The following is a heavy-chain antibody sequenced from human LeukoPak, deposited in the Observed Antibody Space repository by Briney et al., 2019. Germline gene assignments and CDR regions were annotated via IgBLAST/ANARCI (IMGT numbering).Heavy chain of an antibody. CDR2: INPNSGGT. D-gene: IGHD4-17*01. J-gene: IGHJ4*02. CDR1: GYTFTGYY. CDR3: ARGRDYGNRYYFDY. V-gene: IGHV1-2*02. Sequence: GASVKVSCKASGYTFTGYYMHWVRQAPGQGLEWMGWINPNSGGTNYAQKFQGRVTMTRDTSISTAYMELSRLRSDDTAVYYCARGRDYGNRYYFDYWGQGTLVTVSS.